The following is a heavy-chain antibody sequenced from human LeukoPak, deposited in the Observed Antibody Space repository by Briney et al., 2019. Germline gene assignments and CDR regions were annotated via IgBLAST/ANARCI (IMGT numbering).Heavy chain of an antibody. V-gene: IGHV3-23*01. D-gene: IGHD5-18*01. CDR3: ARSYSYGGIHY. Sequence: GGSLRLSCAASEFTFSSYAMSWVRQAPGKGLDWVSAISGSGGSTYYADSVKGRFTISRDNSKNTLYLQMNSLRAEDTAVYYCARSYSYGGIHYWGQGTLVTVSS. CDR1: EFTFSSYA. CDR2: ISGSGGST. J-gene: IGHJ4*02.